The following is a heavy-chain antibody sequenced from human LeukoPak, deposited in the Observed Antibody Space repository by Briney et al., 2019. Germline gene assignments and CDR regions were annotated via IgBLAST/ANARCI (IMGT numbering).Heavy chain of an antibody. D-gene: IGHD3-22*01. CDR1: GFTFSSYW. CDR3: ARRLKSGYLDY. Sequence: GGSLRLSCAASGFTFSSYWVSWVRQAPGKGLEWVANIKQDGSEKYYVDSVKGRFTISRDNAKNSLYLQMNSLRAEDTAVYYCARRLKSGYLDYWGQGPLVTVSS. V-gene: IGHV3-7*01. CDR2: IKQDGSEK. J-gene: IGHJ4*02.